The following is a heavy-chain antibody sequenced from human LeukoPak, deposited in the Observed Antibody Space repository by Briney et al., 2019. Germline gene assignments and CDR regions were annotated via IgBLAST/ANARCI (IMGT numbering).Heavy chain of an antibody. CDR3: TTGIRGD. CDR1: GFTLSSYW. J-gene: IGHJ4*02. V-gene: IGHV3-15*04. CDR2: IASKTDGGTT. Sequence: GGSLRLSCAASGFTLSSYWMYWVRQAPGKGLEWVGRIASKTDGGTTDYAAPVKGRFTISRDDSKNTLFLQMNSLETEDTAVYYCTTGIRGDCGQGTLVTVSS.